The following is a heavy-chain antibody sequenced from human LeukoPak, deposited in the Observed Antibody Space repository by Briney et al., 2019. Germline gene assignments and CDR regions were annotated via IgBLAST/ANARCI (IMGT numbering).Heavy chain of an antibody. CDR2: ISGSGGST. D-gene: IGHD1-26*01. Sequence: GGSLRLSCAASGFSVNSYFMSWVRQAPGKGLEWVSAISGSGGSTYYADSVKGRFTISRDNSKNTLYLQMNSLRAEDTAVYYCAKDPGYSGSPRSFDYWGQGTLVTVSS. CDR1: GFSVNSYF. CDR3: AKDPGYSGSPRSFDY. J-gene: IGHJ4*02. V-gene: IGHV3-23*01.